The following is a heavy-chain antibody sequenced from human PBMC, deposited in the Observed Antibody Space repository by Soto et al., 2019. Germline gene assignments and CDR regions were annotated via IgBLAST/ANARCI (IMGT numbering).Heavy chain of an antibody. V-gene: IGHV1-18*04. J-gene: IGHJ5*02. CDR2: ISAYNGNT. Sequence: ASVKVSCKASGYTFTSYGISWVRQAPGQGLEWMGWISAYNGNTNYAQKLQGRVTMTTDTSTSTAYMELRSLRSDDTAVYYWARDRAIAARNTWFAPWGQGPLVP. CDR1: GYTFTSYG. CDR3: ARDRAIAARNTWFAP. D-gene: IGHD6-6*01.